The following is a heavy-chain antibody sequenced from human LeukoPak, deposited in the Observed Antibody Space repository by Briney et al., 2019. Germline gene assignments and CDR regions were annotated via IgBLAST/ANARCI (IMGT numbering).Heavy chain of an antibody. Sequence: PGGSLRLSCAASGFTFSSYTMKWVRQAPGKGLEWVSSITTSSTYIYYADSVRGRFTISRDNAKNSLYLRMSSLRVEDTAVYYCVRLRRNSDTSGFYYYYDFWGQGTLVTVSS. V-gene: IGHV3-21*01. CDR1: GFTFSSYT. D-gene: IGHD3-22*01. J-gene: IGHJ4*02. CDR2: ITTSSTYI. CDR3: VRLRRNSDTSGFYYYYDF.